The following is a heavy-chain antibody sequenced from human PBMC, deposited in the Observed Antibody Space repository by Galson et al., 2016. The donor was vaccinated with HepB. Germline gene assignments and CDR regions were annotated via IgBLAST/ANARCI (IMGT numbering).Heavy chain of an antibody. CDR2: IWYDGSNK. D-gene: IGHD6-13*01. V-gene: IGHV3-33*01. J-gene: IGHJ4*02. CDR3: ARGRRITAAGSPFDS. CDR1: GFTFGSYV. Sequence: SLRLSCAASGFTFGSYVMHWVRQAPGKGLEWVAVIWYDGSNKYYADSVKGRFTISRDNSKNTLYLQMNSLRAEDTAVYYRARGRRITAAGSPFDSWGQGTLVTVSS.